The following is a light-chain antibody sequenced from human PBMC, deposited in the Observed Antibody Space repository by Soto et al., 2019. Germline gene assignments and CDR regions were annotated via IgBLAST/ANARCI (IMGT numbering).Light chain of an antibody. CDR3: QQHSRSIT. CDR2: GAS. CDR1: QSVNNNY. J-gene: IGKJ4*01. V-gene: IGKV3-20*01. Sequence: VLTQSPGTLSLSQGERATLSCRSSQSVNNNYLAWYQQKPGQSPRLLIYGASIRATAIPDRFSGSGSGTDFTLTISRLEPEDSAVYYCQQHSRSITFGGGTKVDIK.